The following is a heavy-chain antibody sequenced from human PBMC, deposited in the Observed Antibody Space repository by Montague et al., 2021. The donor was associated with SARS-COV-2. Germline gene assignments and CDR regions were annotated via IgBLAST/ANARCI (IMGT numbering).Heavy chain of an antibody. CDR3: ARHLVKTTFGVVITNQYNWFDP. D-gene: IGHD3-3*01. Sequence: LVKPTQTLTLTCTFSGFSLSTSGVGVGWIRQPPGKGLEWIGSIDYIGNTYHNPSLKSRVTISVETSKNQFSLNLSSVTAADTAVYYCARHLVKTTFGVVITNQYNWFDPWGQGTLVTVSS. CDR2: IDYIGNT. J-gene: IGHJ5*02. CDR1: GFSLSTSGVG. V-gene: IGHV4-39*01.